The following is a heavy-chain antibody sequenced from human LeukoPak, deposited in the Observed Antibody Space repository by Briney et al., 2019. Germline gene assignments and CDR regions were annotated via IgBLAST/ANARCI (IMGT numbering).Heavy chain of an antibody. D-gene: IGHD3-10*01. CDR2: ISAYNGNT. CDR3: AVMLYGSGPYY. Sequence: ASVKVSCKASGYTFTSYGISWVRQAPGQGLEWMGWISAYNGNTNYAQKLQGRVTMTTDTSTTTGYMELRGLRSDDTAVYYCAVMLYGSGPYYRGQGTLVTASS. J-gene: IGHJ4*02. CDR1: GYTFTSYG. V-gene: IGHV1-18*01.